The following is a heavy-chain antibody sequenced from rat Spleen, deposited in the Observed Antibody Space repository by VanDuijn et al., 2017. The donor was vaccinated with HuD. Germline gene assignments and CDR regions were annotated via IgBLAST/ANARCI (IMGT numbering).Heavy chain of an antibody. D-gene: IGHD1-11*01. V-gene: IGHV5-25*01. CDR3: ATAVTTEGKGA. Sequence: EVQLVESGGGLVQPGRSMKLSCTASGFTFSNYGMAWVRQAPKKGLEWVATISSEGRSSYYRDSVKGRFTISRDSAKSTLYLQMDSLRSEDTATYYCATAVTTEGKGAWGQGASVTVSS. J-gene: IGHJ4*01. CDR2: ISSEGRSS. CDR1: GFTFSNYG.